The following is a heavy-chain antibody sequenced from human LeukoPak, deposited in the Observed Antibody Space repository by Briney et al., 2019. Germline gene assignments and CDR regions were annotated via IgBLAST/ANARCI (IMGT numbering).Heavy chain of an antibody. CDR2: INDNGGST. CDR1: EFSFTYYA. Sequence: GGSLRLSCAASEFSFTYYAMSWVRQAPGKGLEWVSAINDNGGSTYFPDSVKGRFTISRDNSKNMLYLQMNSLRAEDTAIYYCAKGSRDGYNSPRLLAFDIWGQGTLVTVSS. J-gene: IGHJ3*02. V-gene: IGHV3-23*01. CDR3: AKGSRDGYNSPRLLAFDI. D-gene: IGHD5-24*01.